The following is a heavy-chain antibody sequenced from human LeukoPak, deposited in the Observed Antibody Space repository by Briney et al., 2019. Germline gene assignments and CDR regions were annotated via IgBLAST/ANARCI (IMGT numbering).Heavy chain of an antibody. Sequence: SETLSLTCTVAGGGISTYYWNWIRQTPGKGLGWVGHIANGATDYNPSLKSRAIISVDTSKNQISLRLTSVTAADTAVYHCARDKAHSYGYYFDPWGPGTQVLVSS. CDR1: GGGISTYY. CDR3: ARDKAHSYGYYFDP. CDR2: IANGAT. J-gene: IGHJ4*02. D-gene: IGHD3-10*01. V-gene: IGHV4-4*08.